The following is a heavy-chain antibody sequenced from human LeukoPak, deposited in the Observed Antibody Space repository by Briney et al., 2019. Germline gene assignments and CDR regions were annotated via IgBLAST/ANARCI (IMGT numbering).Heavy chain of an antibody. CDR3: ARGDSSPYYYFDY. CDR1: GXTXXGYY. V-gene: IGHV1-2*02. CDR2: INPNSGDT. D-gene: IGHD3-22*01. Sequence: ASVKVSCKASGXTXXGYYLHWVXXXXGXGXXXXXXINPNSGDTNYAQKFQGRVTMTRDTSISTAYMELSRLRSDDTAVFYCARGDSSPYYYFDYWGQGTLVTVSS. J-gene: IGHJ4*02.